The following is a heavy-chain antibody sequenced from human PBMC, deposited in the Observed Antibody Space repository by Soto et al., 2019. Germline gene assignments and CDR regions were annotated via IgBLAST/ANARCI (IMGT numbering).Heavy chain of an antibody. CDR2: ITGSGTTT. V-gene: IGHV3-48*02. J-gene: IGHJ5*02. CDR1: GFPFSSNS. D-gene: IGHD1-1*01. CDR3: ARDLNWAFDH. Sequence: SGGSLRLSCAASGFPFSSNSVNWVRQAPGKGLEWVSYITGSGTTTRYADSVKGRFTLSRDNAKNSLFLDMNSLTDEDTAVYYCARDLNWAFDHWGRGTLVTVS.